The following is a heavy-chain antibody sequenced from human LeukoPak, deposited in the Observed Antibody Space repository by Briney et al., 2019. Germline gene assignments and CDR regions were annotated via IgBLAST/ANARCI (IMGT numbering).Heavy chain of an antibody. J-gene: IGHJ4*02. CDR2: IYPGDSDT. V-gene: IGHV5-51*01. Sequence: GESLKISCKGSGYSFTSYWIGWVRQLPGKGLEWMGIIYPGDSDTRYSPSFQGQVTISADKSISTACLQWSSLKASDTAMYYCARLSSGTDALYYFDYWGQGTLVTVSS. D-gene: IGHD1-26*01. CDR3: ARLSSGTDALYYFDY. CDR1: GYSFTSYW.